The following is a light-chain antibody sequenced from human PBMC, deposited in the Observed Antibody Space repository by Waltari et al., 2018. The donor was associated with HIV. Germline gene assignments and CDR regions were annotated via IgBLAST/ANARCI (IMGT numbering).Light chain of an antibody. CDR3: MQALQSPPS. CDR2: LTF. Sequence: DIVMNQSPLSLPVTPGESASIPCRSNQSLLQSNGFNYLDWYLQRPGQSPQLLIYLTFNRASGVPDRFSGSGAGTDFTLKISRVEAADVGVYYCMQALQSPPSFGGGTKVEIK. CDR1: QSLLQSNGFNY. J-gene: IGKJ4*01. V-gene: IGKV2-28*01.